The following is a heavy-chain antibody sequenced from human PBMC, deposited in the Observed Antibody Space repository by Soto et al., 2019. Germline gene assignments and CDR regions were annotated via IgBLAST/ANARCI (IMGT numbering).Heavy chain of an antibody. V-gene: IGHV3-30-3*01. CDR3: ARDLRGVTTDWVY. D-gene: IGHD3-10*01. Sequence: GGSLRLSCAASGFTFSSYAMHWVRQAPGKGLEWVAVISYDGSNKYYADSVKGRFTISRDNSKNTLYLQMNSLRAEDTAVYYCARDLRGVTTDWVYWGQGT. CDR2: ISYDGSNK. CDR1: GFTFSSYA. J-gene: IGHJ4*02.